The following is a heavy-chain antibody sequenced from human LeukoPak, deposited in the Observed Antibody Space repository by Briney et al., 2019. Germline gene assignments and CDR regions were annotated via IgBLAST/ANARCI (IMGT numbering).Heavy chain of an antibody. CDR2: ISYDGSKK. CDR3: AKAGGAYSSTYYFHY. V-gene: IGHV3-30*18. D-gene: IGHD6-6*01. J-gene: IGHJ4*02. Sequence: GGSLRLSCAVSGFTFSNYGMHWVRQAPGKGLEWVAVISYDGSKKYYADSVKGRFTISRDNSKNTPYLQMNSLRAEDTAVYYCAKAGGAYSSTYYFHYWGQGTLVTVSS. CDR1: GFTFSNYG.